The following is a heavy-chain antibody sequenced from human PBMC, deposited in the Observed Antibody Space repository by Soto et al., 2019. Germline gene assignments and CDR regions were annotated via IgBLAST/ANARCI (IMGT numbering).Heavy chain of an antibody. Sequence: ASVKVSCKASGYTFTGYYVHWVRQAPGQGLEWMGWINPNSGDTYLAQRFQGRVTMNRDTSIGTAYMELRGLTSDDTAEYYCAKGGAIVAAGTRVYLYNAMDVWGQGTTVTVSS. D-gene: IGHD1-26*01. CDR1: GYTFTGYY. CDR3: AKGGAIVAAGTRVYLYNAMDV. V-gene: IGHV1-2*02. J-gene: IGHJ6*02. CDR2: INPNSGDT.